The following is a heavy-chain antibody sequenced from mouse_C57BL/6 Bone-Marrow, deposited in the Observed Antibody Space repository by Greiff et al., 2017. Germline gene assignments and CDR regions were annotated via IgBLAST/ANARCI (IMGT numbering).Heavy chain of an antibody. CDR3: ARWRGWLPYYFDY. D-gene: IGHD2-3*01. J-gene: IGHJ2*01. CDR1: GYSITSGYY. Sequence: EVKLMESGPGLVKPSQSLSLTCSVTGYSITSGYYWNWIRQFPGNKLEWMGYISYDGSNNYNPSLKNRISITRDTSKNQFFLKLNSVTTEDTATYYCARWRGWLPYYFDYWGQGTTLTVSS. V-gene: IGHV3-6*01. CDR2: ISYDGSN.